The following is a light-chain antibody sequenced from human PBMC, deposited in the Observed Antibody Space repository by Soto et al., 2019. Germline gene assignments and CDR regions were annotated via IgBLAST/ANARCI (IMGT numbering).Light chain of an antibody. CDR3: QHRSNWPPYT. J-gene: IGKJ2*01. V-gene: IGKV3-11*01. CDR1: QSVSTS. CDR2: DAS. Sequence: EIVLTQSPATLSLSPGDRATLSCRASQSVSTSLGWYQQKPGQAPRLLIYDASDRATGIPARFSGSGSGTDFTLTISSLEPEDFAVYYCQHRSNWPPYTFGQGTKVDIK.